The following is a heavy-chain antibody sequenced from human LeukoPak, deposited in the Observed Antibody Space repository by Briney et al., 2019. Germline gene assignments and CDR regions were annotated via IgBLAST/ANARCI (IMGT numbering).Heavy chain of an antibody. D-gene: IGHD3-22*01. CDR2: INHSGST. J-gene: IGHJ3*02. V-gene: IGHV4-34*01. CDR1: GGSLSGYY. Sequence: SETLSLTCGVYGGSLSGYYWSWIRQVPGKGLEWIGEINHSGSTNYSPSLKSRVTVSVDTSKDQFSLKLSSVTAADTAVYYCAKDGLTEIVVVPGAFDIWGQGTMVTVSS. CDR3: AKDGLTEIVVVPGAFDI.